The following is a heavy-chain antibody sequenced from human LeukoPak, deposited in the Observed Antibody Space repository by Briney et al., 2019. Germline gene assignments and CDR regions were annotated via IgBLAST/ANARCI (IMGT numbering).Heavy chain of an antibody. Sequence: PSETLSLTCTVSGGSISSYYWSWIRQPPGKGLEWIGEINHSGSTNYNPSLKSRVTISVDTSKNQFSLKLSSVTAADTAVYYCARMVVVITFYYYYGMDVWGQGTTVTVSS. J-gene: IGHJ6*02. CDR3: ARMVVVITFYYYYGMDV. V-gene: IGHV4-34*01. CDR1: GGSISSYY. CDR2: INHSGST. D-gene: IGHD3-22*01.